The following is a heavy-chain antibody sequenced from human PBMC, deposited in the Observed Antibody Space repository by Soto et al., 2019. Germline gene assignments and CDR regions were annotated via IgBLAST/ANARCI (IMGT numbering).Heavy chain of an antibody. CDR2: ISYDGSNK. J-gene: IGHJ6*02. D-gene: IGHD4-17*01. CDR3: AKDFSANYGGIFDRYYNYYGMDV. CDR1: GFTFSSYD. V-gene: IGHV3-30*18. Sequence: GGSLRLSCAASGFTFSSYDIHWVRQAPGKGLEWVAVISYDGSNKYYADSVKGRFTISRDNSKNTLNLHMNSLRAEDTAVYYCAKDFSANYGGIFDRYYNYYGMDVWGQGTTVTVSS.